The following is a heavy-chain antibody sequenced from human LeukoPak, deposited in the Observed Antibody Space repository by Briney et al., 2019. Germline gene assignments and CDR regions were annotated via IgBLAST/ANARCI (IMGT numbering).Heavy chain of an antibody. D-gene: IGHD5-18*01. CDR3: ARGAGRGYSYGLDDAFDI. CDR2: IYYSGST. CDR1: GGSISSSNW. V-gene: IGHV4-4*02. J-gene: IGHJ3*02. Sequence: KPSETLSLTCAVSGGSISSSNWWSWVRQPPGKGLEWIGYIYYSGSTNYNPSLKSRVTISVDTSKNQFSLKLSSVTAADTAVYYCARGAGRGYSYGLDDAFDIWGQGTMVTVSS.